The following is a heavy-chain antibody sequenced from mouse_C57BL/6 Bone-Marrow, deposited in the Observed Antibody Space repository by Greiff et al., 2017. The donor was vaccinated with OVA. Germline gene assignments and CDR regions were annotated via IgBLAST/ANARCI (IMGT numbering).Heavy chain of an antibody. CDR2: ISSGGSYT. CDR3: ARHGIDY. CDR1: GFTFSSYG. J-gene: IGHJ2*01. Sequence: EVQLVESGGDLVKPGGSLKLSCAASGFTFSSYGMSWVRQTPDKRLEWVATISSGGSYTYYPDSVKGRFTISRDNAKNTLYLQMSSLNSEDTAMYYCARHGIDYWGQGTTLTVSS. V-gene: IGHV5-6*01.